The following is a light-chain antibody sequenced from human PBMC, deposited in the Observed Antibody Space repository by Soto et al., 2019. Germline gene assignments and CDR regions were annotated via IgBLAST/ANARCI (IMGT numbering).Light chain of an antibody. J-gene: IGLJ1*01. CDR2: DVT. V-gene: IGLV2-11*01. Sequence: QSVLTQPRSVSGSPGQSVTISCTGTSSVVGGCIFVSWYQQHPGKAPKLMIYDVTKRPSGVPDRFSGSKSGNTASLTISGLQAEDEADYYCCSYAGSYTYVFGTGTKVTVL. CDR3: CSYAGSYTYV. CDR1: SSVVGGCIF.